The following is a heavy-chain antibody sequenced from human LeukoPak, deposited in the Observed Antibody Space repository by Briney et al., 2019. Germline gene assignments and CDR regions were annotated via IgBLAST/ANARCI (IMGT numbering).Heavy chain of an antibody. V-gene: IGHV4-38-2*02. D-gene: IGHD1-14*01. Sequence: PSETLSLTCTVSGYSISSGYYWGWIRQPPGKGLEWIGSIYHSGSTYYNPSLKSRATISVDTSKNQFSLKLSSVTAADTAVYYCARGADHNFDYWGQGTLVTVSS. J-gene: IGHJ4*02. CDR3: ARGADHNFDY. CDR2: IYHSGST. CDR1: GYSISSGYY.